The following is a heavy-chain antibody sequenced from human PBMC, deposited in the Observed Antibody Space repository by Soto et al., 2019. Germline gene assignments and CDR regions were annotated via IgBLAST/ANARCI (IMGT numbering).Heavy chain of an antibody. Sequence: PGGSLRLSCAASGVTVSSNYVGWVRQAPGKGLEWVSVIYSGGSTYYADSVKGRFTISRDNSKNTLYLQMNSLRAEDTAVYYCARDGSPASYYYYGMDVWGQGTTVTVSS. J-gene: IGHJ6*02. CDR3: ARDGSPASYYYYGMDV. CDR1: GVTVSSNY. V-gene: IGHV3-53*01. CDR2: IYSGGST.